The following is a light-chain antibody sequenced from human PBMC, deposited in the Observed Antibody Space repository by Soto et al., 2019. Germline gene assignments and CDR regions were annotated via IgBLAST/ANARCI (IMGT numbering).Light chain of an antibody. CDR3: CSSGGSPKYG. CDR1: SSNVGSYKL. CDR2: EVN. Sequence: QSALTQPASVSGSPGQSITISCTGTSSNVGSYKLVSWYQQHPGKAPKLMIFEVNKRPSGVSNRFSGSKSGNTASLTISGLKVEDEADYYCCSSGGSPKYGFGTGTKVTVL. J-gene: IGLJ1*01. V-gene: IGLV2-23*02.